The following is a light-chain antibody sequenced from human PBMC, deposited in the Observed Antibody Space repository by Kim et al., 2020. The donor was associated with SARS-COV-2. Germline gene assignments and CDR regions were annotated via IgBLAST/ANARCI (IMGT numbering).Light chain of an antibody. Sequence: SYELTQPPSVSVAPGKTARITCGGNNIGSKSVHWYQQKPGQAPVLVIYYDTDRPSGIPERFSGFNSGNMATLTISRVEAGDEADYYCQVWDTSSDPGVFG. J-gene: IGLJ2*01. CDR3: QVWDTSSDPGV. CDR1: NIGSKS. CDR2: YDT. V-gene: IGLV3-21*04.